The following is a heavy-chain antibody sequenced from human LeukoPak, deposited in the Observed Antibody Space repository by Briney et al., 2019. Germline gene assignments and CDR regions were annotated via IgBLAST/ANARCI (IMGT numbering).Heavy chain of an antibody. J-gene: IGHJ4*02. CDR3: AKDRGVGATGGEDGGDY. CDR1: GFTFSSYA. D-gene: IGHD1-26*01. V-gene: IGHV3-23*01. Sequence: GGSLRLSCAASGFTFSSYAMSWVRQAPGKGLEWVSAISGSGGSTYYADPVKGRFTISRDNSKNTLYLQMNSLRAEDTAVYYCAKDRGVGATGGEDGGDYWGQGTLVTVSS. CDR2: ISGSGGST.